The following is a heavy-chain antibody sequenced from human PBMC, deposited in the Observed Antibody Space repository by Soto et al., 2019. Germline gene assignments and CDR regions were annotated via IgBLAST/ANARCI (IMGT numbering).Heavy chain of an antibody. CDR3: ARGGSSWHDPWFDP. Sequence: PSETLSLTCTVSGGSISSYYWSWIRQPPGKGLEWIGYIYYSGSTNYNPSLKSRATISVDTSKNQFSLKLSSVTAADTAVYYCARGGSSWHDPWFDPWGQGTLVTVSS. V-gene: IGHV4-59*01. CDR2: IYYSGST. CDR1: GGSISSYY. J-gene: IGHJ5*02. D-gene: IGHD6-13*01.